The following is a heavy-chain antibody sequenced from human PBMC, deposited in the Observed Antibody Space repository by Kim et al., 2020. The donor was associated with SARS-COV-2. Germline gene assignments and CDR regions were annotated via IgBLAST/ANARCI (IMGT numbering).Heavy chain of an antibody. D-gene: IGHD6-13*01. CDR3: AKDRDSASWYGYFQS. V-gene: IGHV3-23*01. Sequence: ADAVKGRLTITRNNSKSTVFLQLNSLGVEDTAVYYCAKDRDSASWYGYFQSWGQGTLVTVSS. J-gene: IGHJ1*01.